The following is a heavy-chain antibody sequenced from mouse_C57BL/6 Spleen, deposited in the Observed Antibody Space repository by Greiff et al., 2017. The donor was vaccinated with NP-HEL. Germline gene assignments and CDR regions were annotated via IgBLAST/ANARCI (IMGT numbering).Heavy chain of an antibody. J-gene: IGHJ2*01. CDR3: AASPGGNYFDY. Sequence: QVQLQQSGAELVMPGASVKLSCKASGYTFTSYWMHWVKQRPGQGLEWIGEIDPSDSYTNYNQKFKGKSTLTVDKSSSTAYMQLSSLTSEDSAVYYCAASPGGNYFDYWGQGTTLTVSS. CDR1: GYTFTSYW. V-gene: IGHV1-69*01. CDR2: IDPSDSYT.